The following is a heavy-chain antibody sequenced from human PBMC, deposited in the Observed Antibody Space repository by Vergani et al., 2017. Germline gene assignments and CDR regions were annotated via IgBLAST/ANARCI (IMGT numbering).Heavy chain of an antibody. CDR1: GGSISSYY. V-gene: IGHV4-59*01. J-gene: IGHJ4*02. CDR3: ARGPTNDY. Sequence: QVQLQESGPGLVKPSETLSLTCTVSGGSISSYYWSWIRQPPRKGLEWIGYIYYSGSTNYNPSLKSRVTISVDTSKNQFSLKLSSVTAADTAVYYCARGPTNDYWGQGTLVTVSS. CDR2: IYYSGST.